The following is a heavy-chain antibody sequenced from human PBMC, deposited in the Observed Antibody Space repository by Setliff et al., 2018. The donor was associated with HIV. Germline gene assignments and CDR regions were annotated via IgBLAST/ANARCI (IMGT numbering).Heavy chain of an antibody. CDR3: ARPLWSQSSDAFSI. CDR2: VYPGDSDT. Sequence: GESLKISCKGSGYSFTSYWIGWVRQMPGKGLEWLGIVYPGDSDTRYSPSFQGQVTISADKSISTAYLQWSSLKAPDTAMYYCARPLWSQSSDAFSIWGQGTMVTVSS. J-gene: IGHJ3*02. D-gene: IGHD2-21*01. V-gene: IGHV5-51*01. CDR1: GYSFTSYW.